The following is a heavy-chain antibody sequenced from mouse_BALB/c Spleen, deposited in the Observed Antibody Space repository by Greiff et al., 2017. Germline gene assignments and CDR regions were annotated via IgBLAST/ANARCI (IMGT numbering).Heavy chain of an antibody. V-gene: IGHV14-3*02. CDR2: IDPANGNT. D-gene: IGHD1-2*01. J-gene: IGHJ2*01. Sequence: VQLQQSGAELVKPGASVKLSCTASGFNIKDTYMHWVKQRPEQGLEWIGRIDPANGNTKYDPKFQGKATITADTSSNTAYLQLSSLTSEDTAVYYCARGDGYTLLFDYWGQGTTLTVSS. CDR3: ARGDGYTLLFDY. CDR1: GFNIKDTY.